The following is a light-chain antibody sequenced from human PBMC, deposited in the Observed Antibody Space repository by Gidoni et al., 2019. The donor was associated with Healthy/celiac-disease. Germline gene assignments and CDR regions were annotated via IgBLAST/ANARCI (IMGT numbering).Light chain of an antibody. V-gene: IGKV1-9*01. CDR3: QHLNSYPIT. Sequence: IQFTQSPSSLSASVGDRVTITCRASQGISSYLAWYQQKPGKAPKLLIFAASTLQSGVPSRFSGSGSGTDFTLTISSLQPEDFATYYCQHLNSYPITFGQGTRLEIK. CDR2: AAS. J-gene: IGKJ5*01. CDR1: QGISSY.